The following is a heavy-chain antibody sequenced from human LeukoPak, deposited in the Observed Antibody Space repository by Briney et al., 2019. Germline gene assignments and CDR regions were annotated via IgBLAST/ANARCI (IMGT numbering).Heavy chain of an antibody. J-gene: IGHJ5*02. V-gene: IGHV4-59*08. CDR3: AKYVSTGWFDP. CDR1: GGSFSSYY. CDR2: IYSSGST. D-gene: IGHD5/OR15-5a*01. Sequence: SETLSLTCTVSGGSFSSYYWSWIRQPPGKGLEWIGYIYSSGSTTYNPSLKSRVTISVDTSKNQFSLKLSSVTAADTAVYYCAKYVSTGWFDPWGQGTLVTVSS.